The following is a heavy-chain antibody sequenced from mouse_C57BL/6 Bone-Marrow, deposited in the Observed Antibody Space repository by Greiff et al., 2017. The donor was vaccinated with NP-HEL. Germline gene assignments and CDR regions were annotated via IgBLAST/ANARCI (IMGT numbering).Heavy chain of an antibody. CDR3: ARRGYYYGSSFYWYFDV. V-gene: IGHV1-55*01. D-gene: IGHD1-1*01. Sequence: VQLQQSGAELVKPGASVKMSCKASGYTFTSYWITWVKQRPGQGLEWIGDIYPGSGSTNYNEKFKSKATLTVDTSSSTAYMQLSSLTSEDSAVYYCARRGYYYGSSFYWYFDVWGTGTTVTVSS. J-gene: IGHJ1*03. CDR2: IYPGSGST. CDR1: GYTFTSYW.